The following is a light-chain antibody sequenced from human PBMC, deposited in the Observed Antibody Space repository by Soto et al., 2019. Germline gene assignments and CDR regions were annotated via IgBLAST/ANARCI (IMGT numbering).Light chain of an antibody. CDR1: QNIRIY. CDR2: AAS. Sequence: DLQMTQSPSSLSASVGDRVTITCRASQNIRIYLNWYQQKPGKAPNLLIYAASSLHSGVPSRFSGSGSGTDFALSISSLQPEDSATYYCQQSYSTPAWTFGQGTKVEIK. J-gene: IGKJ1*01. V-gene: IGKV1-39*01. CDR3: QQSYSTPAWT.